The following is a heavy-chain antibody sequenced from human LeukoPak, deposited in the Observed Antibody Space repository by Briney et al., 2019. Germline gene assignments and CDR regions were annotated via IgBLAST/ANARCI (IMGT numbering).Heavy chain of an antibody. CDR3: ARGGDNSWFDP. Sequence: SETLSLTCTVSGGSISSGDYFWRWIRQPPGKGLDWIGYIFYSGSTYYNPSLKSRVTISVDTSKNQFSLKLSSVTAADTAVYYCARGGDNSWFDPWGQGTLVTVSS. CDR2: IFYSGST. J-gene: IGHJ5*02. CDR1: GGSISSGDYF. V-gene: IGHV4-30-4*01.